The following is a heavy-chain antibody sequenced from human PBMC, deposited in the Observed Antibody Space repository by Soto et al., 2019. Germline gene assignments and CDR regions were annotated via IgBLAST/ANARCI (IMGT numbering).Heavy chain of an antibody. V-gene: IGHV3-30-3*01. Sequence: QVQLLESGGGVVQPGRSLRLSCAASGFTFSSYAMHWVRQPPGKGLEWVAVVSNDGRNKFYADSVRGRFTISRDNSKNTLYLEMDSLRVEDTAVFYCARGQHGLDHWGHGSLVLVSP. CDR2: VSNDGRNK. CDR3: ARGQHGLDH. CDR1: GFTFSSYA. J-gene: IGHJ4*01. D-gene: IGHD2-8*01.